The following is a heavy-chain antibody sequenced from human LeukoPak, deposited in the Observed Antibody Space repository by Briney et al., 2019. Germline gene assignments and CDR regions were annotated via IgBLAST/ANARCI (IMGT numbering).Heavy chain of an antibody. Sequence: SETLSLTCTVSGGSISSGDYYWSWIRQPPGKGLEWIGYIYYSGCTYYNPSLKSRVTISVDTSKNQFSLKLSSVTAADTAVYYCTGGSYSRYFDYWGQGTLVTVSS. CDR1: GGSISSGDYY. J-gene: IGHJ4*02. CDR3: TGGSYSRYFDY. V-gene: IGHV4-30-4*08. CDR2: IYYSGCT. D-gene: IGHD1-26*01.